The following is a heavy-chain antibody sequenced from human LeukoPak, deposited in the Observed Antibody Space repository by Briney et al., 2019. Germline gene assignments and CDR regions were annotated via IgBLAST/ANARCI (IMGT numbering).Heavy chain of an antibody. CDR2: IYYSGST. CDR3: ARGGGYSGYDFRVFDY. CDR1: GGSISSGDYY. J-gene: IGHJ4*02. D-gene: IGHD5-12*01. V-gene: IGHV4-30-4*01. Sequence: SETLSLTCTVSGGSISSGDYYWSWIRQPPGKGLEWIGYIYYSGSTYYNPSLKSRVTISVDTSKNQFSLKLSSVTAADTAVYYCARGGGYSGYDFRVFDYWGQGTPVTVSS.